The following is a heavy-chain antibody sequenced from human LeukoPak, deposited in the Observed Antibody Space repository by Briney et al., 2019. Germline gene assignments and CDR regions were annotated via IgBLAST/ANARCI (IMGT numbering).Heavy chain of an antibody. V-gene: IGHV3-9*01. CDR3: AKDIGTGGTGWYFDL. Sequence: GGSLRLSCAASGFTFDDYAMHWVRQAPGKGLEWVSGISWNSGSIGYADSVKGRFTISRDNAKNSLYLQMNSLRAEDTALYYCAKDIGTGGTGWYFDLWGRGTLVTVSS. J-gene: IGHJ2*01. CDR1: GFTFDDYA. CDR2: ISWNSGSI. D-gene: IGHD6-13*01.